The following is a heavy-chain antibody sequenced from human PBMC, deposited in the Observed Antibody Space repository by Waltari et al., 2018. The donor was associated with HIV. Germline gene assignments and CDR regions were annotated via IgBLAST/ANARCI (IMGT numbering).Heavy chain of an antibody. D-gene: IGHD6-6*01. V-gene: IGHV3-21*01. J-gene: IGHJ4*02. CDR3: ARGGGIAARPFDY. CDR2: ISSSSSYI. CDR1: GFTFSSYS. Sequence: ELQLVESGGGLVKPGGSLRLSCAASGFTFSSYSMNWVRQAPGKGLEWVSSISSSSSYIYYADSVKGRFTISRDNAKNSLYLQMNSLRAEDTAVYYCARGGGIAARPFDYWGQGTLVTVSS.